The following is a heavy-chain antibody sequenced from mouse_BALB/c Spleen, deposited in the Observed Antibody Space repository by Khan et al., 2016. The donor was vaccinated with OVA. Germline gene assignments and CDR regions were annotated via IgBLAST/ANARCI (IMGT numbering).Heavy chain of an antibody. CDR1: GYTFINYW. V-gene: IGHV1-7*01. D-gene: IGHD1-1*01. CDR3: ARRGLRWDFDY. Sequence: QVQLQQSGAELAKPGASVKMSCKASGYTFINYWILWVKQRPGQGLEWIGYIKPSTGYTEYNQNFKDKATLTADKSSSTAYMQLSSLTSEDSAVYYGARRGLRWDFDYWGQGTTLTVSS. J-gene: IGHJ2*01. CDR2: IKPSTGYT.